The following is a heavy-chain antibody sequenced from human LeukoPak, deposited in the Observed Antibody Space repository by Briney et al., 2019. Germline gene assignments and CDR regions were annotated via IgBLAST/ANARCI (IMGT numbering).Heavy chain of an antibody. Sequence: SETLSLTCAVYGGSFSGYYWSWIRQPPGKGLEWIGEINHSGSTKYNPSLKSRVTISVDTSRNQFSLKLSSVTAADTAVYYCARHGVYYASGSPSLDYWGQGTLVTVSS. J-gene: IGHJ4*02. D-gene: IGHD3-10*01. CDR3: ARHGVYYASGSPSLDY. V-gene: IGHV4-34*01. CDR2: INHSGST. CDR1: GGSFSGYY.